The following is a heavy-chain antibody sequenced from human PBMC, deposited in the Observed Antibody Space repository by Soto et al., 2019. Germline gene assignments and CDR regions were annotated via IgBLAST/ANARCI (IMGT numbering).Heavy chain of an antibody. J-gene: IGHJ2*01. CDR1: GFIFRSFG. CDR2: IIGSGDSP. D-gene: IGHD7-27*01. V-gene: IGHV3-23*01. CDR3: AKATWGYWYFDL. Sequence: EVQLLESGGGLVQPGGSLRLPCAASGFIFRSFGMSWVPQAPGKGLEWASAIIGSGDSPYYADPGKGRFTVSRDNSKNTLYLQMTSLRAEDTAVCYCAKATWGYWYFDLWGRGTLVTVSS.